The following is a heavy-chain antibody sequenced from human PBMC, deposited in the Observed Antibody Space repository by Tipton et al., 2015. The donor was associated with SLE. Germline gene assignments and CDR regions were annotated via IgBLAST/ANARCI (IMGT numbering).Heavy chain of an antibody. J-gene: IGHJ2*01. CDR3: ARGHGYYWYFDL. Sequence: QLVQSGAEVKKPGASGKVSCKASGYSFTTYGIGWVRQAAGQGLEWMGSISVFNGKTNYPQKVQGRVTVTTEMSTSTVHMELRNLKSDDTAIYYCARGHGYYWYFDLWGRGTQVTVSS. CDR1: GYSFTTYG. V-gene: IGHV1-18*01. CDR2: ISVFNGKT. D-gene: IGHD5-24*01.